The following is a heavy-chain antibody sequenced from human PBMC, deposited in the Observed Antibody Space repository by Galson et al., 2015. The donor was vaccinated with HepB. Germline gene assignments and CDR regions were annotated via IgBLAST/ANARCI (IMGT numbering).Heavy chain of an antibody. CDR3: ARQSGAYHWFDP. Sequence: SVKVSCKASGYTFTPCDINWVRQANGQGLEWMGWMNPNSGNTGYAQKFQGRVTMTRNTSISTAYMELSSLRSEDTAIYYCARQSGAYHWFDPWGQGTLVTVSS. D-gene: IGHD2-15*01. CDR2: MNPNSGNT. CDR1: GYTFTPCD. V-gene: IGHV1-8*01. J-gene: IGHJ5*02.